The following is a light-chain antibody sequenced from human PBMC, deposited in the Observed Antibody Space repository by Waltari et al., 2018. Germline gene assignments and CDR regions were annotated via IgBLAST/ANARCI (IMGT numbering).Light chain of an antibody. CDR2: DVS. CDR3: NSYTSSSTRV. J-gene: IGLJ2*01. Sequence: QSALTQPAPVSGSPGQPITISCTGTNSDVGGSDYVSWYQQHPGKAPTLIIYDVSNRPSGVSNRFSGSKSGNTASLTISGLQAEDEADYYCNSYTSSSTRVFGGGTKLTVL. CDR1: NSDVGGSDY. V-gene: IGLV2-14*03.